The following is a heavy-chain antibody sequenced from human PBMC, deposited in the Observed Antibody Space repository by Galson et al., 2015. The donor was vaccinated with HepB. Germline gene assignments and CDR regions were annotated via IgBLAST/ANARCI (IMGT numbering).Heavy chain of an antibody. CDR1: GFTFSSYG. CDR3: ARDAEYDSSGYYYVKYFDY. CDR2: IWYDGSNK. Sequence: SLRLSCAASGFTFSSYGMHWVRQAPGKGLEWVAVIWYDGSNKYYADSVKGRFTISRDNSKNTLYLQMNSLRAEDTAVYYCARDAEYDSSGYYYVKYFDYWGQGTLVTVSS. J-gene: IGHJ4*02. D-gene: IGHD3-22*01. V-gene: IGHV3-33*01.